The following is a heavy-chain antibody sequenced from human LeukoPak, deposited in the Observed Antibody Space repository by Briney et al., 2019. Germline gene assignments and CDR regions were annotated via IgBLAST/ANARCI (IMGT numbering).Heavy chain of an antibody. D-gene: IGHD2-2*01. CDR2: ISSDGGSA. CDR3: ARRYCSSTSCSHFDY. V-gene: IGHV3-64*01. Sequence: PGGSLRLSCAASGFTFSSYAMHWVRQAPGKGLEYVPAISSDGGSAYYANSVKGRFTISRDNSKNTLYLQMGSLRAEDMAVYYCARRYCSSTSCSHFDYWGQGTLVTVSS. J-gene: IGHJ4*02. CDR1: GFTFSSYA.